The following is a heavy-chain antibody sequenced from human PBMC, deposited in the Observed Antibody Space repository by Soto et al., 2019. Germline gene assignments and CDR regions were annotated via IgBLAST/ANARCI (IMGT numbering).Heavy chain of an antibody. Sequence: QVQLVQSGAEVKKPGASVKVSCKASGYTFTSNGISWVRQAPGQGLEWMGWISAYNGNTNYAQTLQGRVTMTTDTSTSTAYMELRSLRSDDTAVYYCARDLAYCGGDCYPIDYWGQGTLVTVSS. J-gene: IGHJ4*02. D-gene: IGHD2-21*02. CDR2: ISAYNGNT. V-gene: IGHV1-18*01. CDR3: ARDLAYCGGDCYPIDY. CDR1: GYTFTSNG.